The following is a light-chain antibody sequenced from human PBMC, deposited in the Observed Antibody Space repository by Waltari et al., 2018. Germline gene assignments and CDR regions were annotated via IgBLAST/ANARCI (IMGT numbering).Light chain of an antibody. J-gene: IGKJ1*01. CDR2: RAS. CDR1: QTVGSSS. V-gene: IGKV3-20*01. Sequence: EIVLTQSPGTAALSPGERVTLSCRASQTVGSSSLAWYQQKPGHAPRLVIYRASRRATGLPDRFSGSGSGTEFSLTISRLEPEDFAVYYCQQHGTLPATFGQGTKVEIK. CDR3: QQHGTLPAT.